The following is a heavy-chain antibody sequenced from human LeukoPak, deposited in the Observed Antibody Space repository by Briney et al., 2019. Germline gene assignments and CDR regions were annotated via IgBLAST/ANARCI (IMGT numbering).Heavy chain of an antibody. CDR2: ISWNSGSI. Sequence: GGSLRLSCAASGFTFSSYAMHWVRQAPGKGLEWVSGISWNSGSIGYADSVKGRFTISRDNAKNSLYLQMNSLRAEDMALYYCAKDIGDYYDNPVGYFDYWGQGTLVTVSS. CDR3: AKDIGDYYDNPVGYFDY. J-gene: IGHJ4*02. CDR1: GFTFSSYA. V-gene: IGHV3-9*03. D-gene: IGHD3-22*01.